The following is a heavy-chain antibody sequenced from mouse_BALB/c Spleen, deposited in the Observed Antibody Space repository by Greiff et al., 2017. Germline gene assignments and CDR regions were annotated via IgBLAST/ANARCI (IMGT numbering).Heavy chain of an antibody. CDR2: ISSGGST. V-gene: IGHV5-6-5*01. J-gene: IGHJ4*01. D-gene: IGHD2-3*01. Sequence: EVKLVESGGGLVKPGGSLKLSCAASGFTFSSYAMSWVRQTPEKRLEWVASISSGGSTYYPDSVKGRFTISRDNARNILYLQMSSLRSEDTAMYYCAREGGYSYYAMDYWGQGTSVTVSS. CDR3: AREGGYSYYAMDY. CDR1: GFTFSSYA.